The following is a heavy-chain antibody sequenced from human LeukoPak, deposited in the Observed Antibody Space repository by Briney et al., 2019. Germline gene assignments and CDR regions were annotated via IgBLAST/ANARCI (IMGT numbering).Heavy chain of an antibody. CDR2: IYPTSGDI. CDR3: ARAAIAVAGDYHYHYMDV. V-gene: IGHV1-2*02. Sequence: ASVKVSCKASGYTFTGHCMHWVRQAPGQGLEWMGWIYPTSGDIDYSHIFEGRVTMTRDTPTSTAYMELSRLRSDDTAVYYCARAAIAVAGDYHYHYMDVWGKGTTVTVSS. CDR1: GYTFTGHC. D-gene: IGHD6-19*01. J-gene: IGHJ6*03.